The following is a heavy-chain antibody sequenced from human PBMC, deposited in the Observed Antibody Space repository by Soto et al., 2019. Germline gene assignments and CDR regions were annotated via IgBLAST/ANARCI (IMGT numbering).Heavy chain of an antibody. CDR2: IYYSGST. J-gene: IGHJ6*02. Sequence: QVQLQESGPGLLKPSETLSLTCTISGDSINSHYWNWIRQPPGKGLEWIGYIYYSGSTNYNPSLKSRVSISVDTSKNQFSLRLSSVPAADPAVYYCARRPPPNYGMDVWGQGTTVTVSS. V-gene: IGHV4-59*08. CDR3: ARRPPPNYGMDV. CDR1: GDSINSHY.